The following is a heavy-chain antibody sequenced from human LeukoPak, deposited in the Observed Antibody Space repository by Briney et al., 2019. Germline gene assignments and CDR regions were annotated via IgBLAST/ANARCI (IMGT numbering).Heavy chain of an antibody. CDR1: GFTVSPNY. Sequence: GGSLRLSCAASGFTVSPNYMSWVRQAPGKGLEWVSVIYRGGSTYYADSVRDRFTISRENSKNTLYLQMNSLRAEDTAVYYCASASCSGSSCYSGYFDYWGQGTLVTVSS. V-gene: IGHV3-53*01. CDR2: IYRGGST. D-gene: IGHD2-15*01. J-gene: IGHJ4*02. CDR3: ASASCSGSSCYSGYFDY.